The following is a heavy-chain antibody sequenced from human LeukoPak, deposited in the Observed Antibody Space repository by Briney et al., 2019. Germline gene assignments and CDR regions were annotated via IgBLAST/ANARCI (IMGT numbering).Heavy chain of an antibody. V-gene: IGHV3-21*01. J-gene: IGHJ3*02. Sequence: PGGSLRLSCAAAGFTFSSYSMNWVRQAPGKGLEWVSSISSSSSDIYYADSVKGRFTISRDNAKNSLYLQMNSLRAEDTAVYYCARVPQGAFDIWGQATMVTVSS. CDR2: ISSSSSDI. CDR3: ARVPQGAFDI. CDR1: GFTFSSYS.